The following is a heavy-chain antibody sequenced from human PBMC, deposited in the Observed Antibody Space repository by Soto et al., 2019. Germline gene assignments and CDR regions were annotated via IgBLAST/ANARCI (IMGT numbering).Heavy chain of an antibody. CDR3: ARQIYDSDSGPNFQYYFDS. J-gene: IGHJ4*02. D-gene: IGHD3-22*01. Sequence: PGESLKISCMGSGYSFAGYWITWVRQIPGKGLEWMGRIDPSDSQTYYSPSFRGHVTISAAKSITTVFLQWSSLRASDTAMYYCARQIYDSDSGPNFQYYFDSWGQGTLVTVSS. CDR2: IDPSDSQT. V-gene: IGHV5-10-1*01. CDR1: GYSFAGYW.